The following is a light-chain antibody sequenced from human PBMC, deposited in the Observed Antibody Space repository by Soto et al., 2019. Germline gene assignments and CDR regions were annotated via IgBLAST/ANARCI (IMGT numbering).Light chain of an antibody. CDR3: QHYNSYSEA. CDR1: QSISSY. J-gene: IGKJ1*01. V-gene: IGKV1-5*01. CDR2: AAY. Sequence: DIQVTQSPSSLSASVGDTVTITCRTSQSISSYLSWYQQKPGKAPKLLIYAAYTLQSGVPSRFSGSGSGTEFTLTISSLQPDDFATYYCQHYNSYSEAFGQGTKVDIK.